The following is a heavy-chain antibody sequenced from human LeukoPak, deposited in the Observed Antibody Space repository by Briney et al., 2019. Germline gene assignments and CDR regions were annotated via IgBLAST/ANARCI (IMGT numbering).Heavy chain of an antibody. D-gene: IGHD6-6*01. CDR2: INPNSGGT. CDR3: ARKSAARSTSEFDY. Sequence: HGASVKVSCKASGYTFTGYYMHWVRQAPGQGLEWMGWINPNSGGTNYAQKFQGRVTMTRDTSISTAYMELSRLTSDDTAVYYCARKSAARSTSEFDYWGQGTLVTVSS. V-gene: IGHV1-2*02. J-gene: IGHJ4*02. CDR1: GYTFTGYY.